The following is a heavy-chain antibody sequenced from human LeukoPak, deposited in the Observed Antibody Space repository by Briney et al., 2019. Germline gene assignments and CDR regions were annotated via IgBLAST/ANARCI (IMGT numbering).Heavy chain of an antibody. D-gene: IGHD3-22*01. CDR3: ARRRYYDSTGYNPTSYFDH. J-gene: IGHJ4*02. CDR2: IYYSVDT. Sequence: SETLSLTCTVSGDSVIGSYWSWIRQAPGKGLEFIGYIYYSVDTDYNPSLKNRVTMSLDLSKKQFSLSLTSVTAADTAVYYCARRRYYDSTGYNPTSYFDHWGQGILVTVSS. V-gene: IGHV4-59*02. CDR1: GDSVIGSY.